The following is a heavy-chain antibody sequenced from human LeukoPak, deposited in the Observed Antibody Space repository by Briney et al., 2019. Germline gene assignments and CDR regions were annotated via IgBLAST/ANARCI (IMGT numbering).Heavy chain of an antibody. Sequence: PGGSLRLSCATSGFTFSTYSMNWVRQAPGKGLEWGSSISSSSSYIYYADSVKGRFTISRDNAKNSLYLQMNSLRAEDTALYYCARSPRYSRLNRGWGQGTLVTVSS. CDR2: ISSSSSYI. V-gene: IGHV3-21*01. D-gene: IGHD6-13*01. CDR3: ARSPRYSRLNRG. CDR1: GFTFSTYS. J-gene: IGHJ4*02.